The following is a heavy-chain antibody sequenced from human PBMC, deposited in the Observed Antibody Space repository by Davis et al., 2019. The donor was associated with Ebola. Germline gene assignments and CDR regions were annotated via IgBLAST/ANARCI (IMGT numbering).Heavy chain of an antibody. CDR2: INPNSGGT. V-gene: IGHV1-2*02. D-gene: IGHD5-12*01. Sequence: AASVKVSCKASGYTFTGYYMHWVRQAPGQGLEWMGWINPNSGGTNYAQKLQGRVTMTTDTSTSTTYMELRSLRSDDTAVYYCARERYSGYDDFDYWGQGTLVTVSS. CDR3: ARERYSGYDDFDY. J-gene: IGHJ4*02. CDR1: GYTFTGYY.